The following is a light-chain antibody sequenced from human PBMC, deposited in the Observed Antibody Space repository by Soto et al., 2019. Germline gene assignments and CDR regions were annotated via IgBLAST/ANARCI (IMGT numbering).Light chain of an antibody. V-gene: IGKV3-15*01. CDR3: QRYNDWPLT. CDR1: QGIGIT. CDR2: GAS. Sequence: IVMTQSPATLSVSPGERVTLSYRASQGIGITLAWYQQKPGQTPRLLIYGASTRATGIPARFSGSGSGTEFTLTINSLQSEDSAVYYCQRYNDWPLTFGGGTKVEI. J-gene: IGKJ4*01.